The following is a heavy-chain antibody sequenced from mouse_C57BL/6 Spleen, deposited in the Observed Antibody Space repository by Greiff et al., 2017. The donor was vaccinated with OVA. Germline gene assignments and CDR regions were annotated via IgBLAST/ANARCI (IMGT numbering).Heavy chain of an antibody. CDR1: GYAFSSYW. V-gene: IGHV1-80*01. J-gene: IGHJ2*01. Sequence: QLQQSGAELVKPGASVKISCKASGYAFSSYWMNWVKPRPGKGPEWIGQIYPGGGDTNYNGKFKGKATLTADKTLSPALMQPSSLTSEDSAVYVCAREGELPDYWGQGTTLTVSS. CDR2: IYPGGGDT. CDR3: AREGELPDY.